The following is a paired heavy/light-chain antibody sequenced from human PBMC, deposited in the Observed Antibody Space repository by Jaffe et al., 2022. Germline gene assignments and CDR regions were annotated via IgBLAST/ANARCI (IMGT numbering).Heavy chain of an antibody. Sequence: QVQLQESGPGLVKPSQTLSLTCTVSGDSISRSGYYWSWIRQPAGKGLEWIGRISTSGTTNYNPSLKSRLTMSVDTSSNQFSLRLTSVTAADTAVYYCVVQEYTTGPRWFDPWGQGTLVTVSS. V-gene: IGHV4-61*02. CDR1: GDSISRSGYY. CDR2: ISTSGTT. D-gene: IGHD6-19*01. J-gene: IGHJ5*02. CDR3: VVQEYTTGPRWFDP.
Light chain of an antibody. CDR3: QQYYSIPFT. Sequence: DIVMTQSPDSLAVSLGERATISCKSSQSVLYSSSNNNYLAWYQKKPGQPPKLLIYWASTRESGVPARFSGSGSETDFTLTISSLQAEDVAVYYCQQYYSIPFTFGPGTKVDIK. J-gene: IGKJ3*01. V-gene: IGKV4-1*01. CDR1: QSVLYSSSNNNY. CDR2: WAS.